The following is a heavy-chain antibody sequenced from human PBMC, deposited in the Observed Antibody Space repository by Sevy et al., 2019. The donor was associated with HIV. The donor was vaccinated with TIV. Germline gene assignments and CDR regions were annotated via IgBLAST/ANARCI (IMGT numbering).Heavy chain of an antibody. Sequence: GGSLRLSCAVSGFTFSTYSMSWVRQAPGKGLEWVSYISGLNNYIYYADSLRGRFTISRDNAKNSLYLQMNNLRAEDTAVYYCARGASSGWDYFDYWGQGTLVTVSS. D-gene: IGHD6-19*01. V-gene: IGHV3-21*01. CDR1: GFTFSTYS. CDR2: ISGLNNYI. CDR3: ARGASSGWDYFDY. J-gene: IGHJ4*02.